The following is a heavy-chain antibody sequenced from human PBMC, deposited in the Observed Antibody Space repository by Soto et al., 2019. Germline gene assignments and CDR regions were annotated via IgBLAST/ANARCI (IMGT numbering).Heavy chain of an antibody. CDR3: ARGAASGRLLYWFDP. Sequence: SETLSLTCTVSGGSISGYYWSWIRQPPGKGLEWIGYIYYSGSTYYNPSLKSRVTISVDTSKNQFSLKLSSVTAADTAVYYCARGAASGRLLYWFDPWGQGTLVTVSS. V-gene: IGHV4-30-4*01. D-gene: IGHD3-10*01. CDR1: GGSISGYY. CDR2: IYYSGST. J-gene: IGHJ5*02.